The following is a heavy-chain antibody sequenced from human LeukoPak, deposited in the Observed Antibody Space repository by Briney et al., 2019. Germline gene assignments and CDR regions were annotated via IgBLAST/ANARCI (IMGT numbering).Heavy chain of an antibody. CDR3: ATLLWFVDFDY. CDR2: VSPNNGGT. Sequence: ASVVVSCKTSGYMFTGFFIRWVRQAPGQGLEWMGSVSPNNGGTSYAETFQGRVNMTTDTSTRTAYLQLSGLRFHDTAVYYCATLLWFVDFDYWGQGTPVTVS. D-gene: IGHD2-21*01. J-gene: IGHJ4*02. V-gene: IGHV1-2*02. CDR1: GYMFTGFF.